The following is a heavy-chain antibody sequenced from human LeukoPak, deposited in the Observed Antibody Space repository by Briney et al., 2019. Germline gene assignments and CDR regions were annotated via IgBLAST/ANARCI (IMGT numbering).Heavy chain of an antibody. CDR2: IYYSGST. V-gene: IGHV4-59*01. CDR1: GGSISSYS. D-gene: IGHD1-20*01. J-gene: IGHJ4*02. CDR3: AREITGYLGAFDY. Sequence: SETLTLTCTVSGGSISSYSWSWIRQPPGKGLEWIGYIYYSGSTNYNPSLKSRVTISVDTSKNQFSLKLSSVTAADTAVYYCAREITGYLGAFDYWGQGTLVTVSS.